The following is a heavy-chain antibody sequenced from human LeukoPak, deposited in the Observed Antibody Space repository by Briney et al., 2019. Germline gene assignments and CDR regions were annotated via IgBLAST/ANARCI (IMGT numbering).Heavy chain of an antibody. J-gene: IGHJ4*02. Sequence: PGGSLRPSCAASGFTFSSYSMNWVRRAPGKGLEWVSSINSRSSNIFYADSVKGRFTISRDNAKNSLYLQMNSLRAEDTAVYYCARVGYNWNDVYFFDYWGQGILVTVSS. CDR3: ARVGYNWNDVYFFDY. CDR2: INSRSSNI. CDR1: GFTFSSYS. D-gene: IGHD1-1*01. V-gene: IGHV3-21*01.